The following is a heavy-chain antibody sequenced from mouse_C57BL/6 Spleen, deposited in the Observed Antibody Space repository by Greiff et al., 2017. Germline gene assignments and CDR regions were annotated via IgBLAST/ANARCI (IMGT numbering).Heavy chain of an antibody. Sequence: VQLQQSGAELVKPGASVKLSCTASGFTFNDYYMHWVKQRPEQGLEWIGRIDPEDGETKYAPKFQGKATITADTSSNTAYLQLSSLTSEDTSVYYCAVTVVASEAMDYWGQGTSVTVSS. CDR3: AVTVVASEAMDY. D-gene: IGHD1-1*01. CDR2: IDPEDGET. J-gene: IGHJ4*01. V-gene: IGHV14-2*01. CDR1: GFTFNDYY.